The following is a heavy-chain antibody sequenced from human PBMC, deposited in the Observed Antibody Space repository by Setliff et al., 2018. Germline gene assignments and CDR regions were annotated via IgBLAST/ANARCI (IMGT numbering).Heavy chain of an antibody. J-gene: IGHJ4*02. CDR3: AKDRSRDYDDSSGYDH. CDR2: INWNGDRT. V-gene: IGHV3-20*04. D-gene: IGHD3-22*01. CDR1: GFTFSDYY. Sequence: GGSLRLSCATSGFTFSDYYMSWIRQTPGKGLEWVSSINWNGDRTGYADSVKGRFTISRDNAKNSLYLQMNRLRAEDTALYYCAKDRSRDYDDSSGYDHWGQGTLVTVS.